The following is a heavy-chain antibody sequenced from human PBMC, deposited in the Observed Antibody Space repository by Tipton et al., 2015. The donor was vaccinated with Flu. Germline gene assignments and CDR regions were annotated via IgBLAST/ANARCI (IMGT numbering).Heavy chain of an antibody. CDR3: ARADTDYDYVPAYFDY. CDR2: IYHSGST. J-gene: IGHJ4*02. V-gene: IGHV4-38-2*02. Sequence: TLSLTCTVSGGSISSYYWGWIRQPPGKGLEWIGSIYHSGSTYYNPSLKSRVTISVDTSKNQFSLKLSSVTAADTAVYYCARADTDYDYVPAYFDYWGQGTLVTVSS. CDR1: GGSISSYY. D-gene: IGHD3-16*01.